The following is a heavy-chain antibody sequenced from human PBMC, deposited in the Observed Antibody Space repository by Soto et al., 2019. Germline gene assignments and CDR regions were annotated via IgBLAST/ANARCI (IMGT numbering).Heavy chain of an antibody. CDR2: INPNGYTS. V-gene: IGHV1-46*01. CDR1: GYTFMNYY. Sequence: QVQMVQSGAEVKKPGASVKLSCKASGYTFMNYYIHWVRQAPGQGLEWMGIINPNGYTSTLAQKFQGRLTVTSDTSTSTVYMELGSLSSEDTAVYYRARDLHGAFTTMVYWGQGSLVTVSS. J-gene: IGHJ4*02. D-gene: IGHD5-18*01. CDR3: ARDLHGAFTTMVY.